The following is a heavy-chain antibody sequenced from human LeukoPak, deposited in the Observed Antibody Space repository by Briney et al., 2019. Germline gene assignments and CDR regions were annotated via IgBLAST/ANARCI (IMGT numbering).Heavy chain of an antibody. CDR1: GFTFSSYA. Sequence: GGSLRLSCAASGFTFSSYAMHWVRQAPGKGLEWVAVISYDGSNKYYADSVKGRFTISRDNSKNTLYLQMNSLRAEDTAVYYCARGPPPEYSSGWYFDYWGQGTLVTVSS. CDR2: ISYDGSNK. V-gene: IGHV3-30-3*01. CDR3: ARGPPPEYSSGWYFDY. D-gene: IGHD6-19*01. J-gene: IGHJ4*02.